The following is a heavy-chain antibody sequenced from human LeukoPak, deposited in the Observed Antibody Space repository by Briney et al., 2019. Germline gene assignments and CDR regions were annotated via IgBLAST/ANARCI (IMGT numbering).Heavy chain of an antibody. CDR2: ISYDGSNK. Sequence: GGSLRLSCAASGFTFSSYAMHWVRQAPGKGLEWVAVISYDGSNKYYADSVKGRFTISRDNSKNTLYLQMNSLRAEDTAVYYCARGIVVVLEYWGQGTLVTVSS. J-gene: IGHJ4*02. CDR3: ARGIVVVLEY. D-gene: IGHD2-15*01. V-gene: IGHV3-30*04. CDR1: GFTFSSYA.